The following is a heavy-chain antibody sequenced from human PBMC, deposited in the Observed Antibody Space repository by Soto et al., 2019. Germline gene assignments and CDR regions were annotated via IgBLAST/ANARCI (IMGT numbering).Heavy chain of an antibody. J-gene: IGHJ6*02. CDR2: IYYSGST. Sequence: PSETLSLTCTVSGGSISTYNWSWIRQPPGKGLEWIGCIYYSGSTNYNPSLKSRVTMSVDTSKNQFSLKLSSVTAADTAVYYCARERHYYYGMDVWGQGTTVTVSS. CDR3: ARERHYYYGMDV. V-gene: IGHV4-59*01. CDR1: GGSISTYN. D-gene: IGHD6-25*01.